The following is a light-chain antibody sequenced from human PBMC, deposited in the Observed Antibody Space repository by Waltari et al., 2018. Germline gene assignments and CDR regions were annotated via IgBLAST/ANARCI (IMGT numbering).Light chain of an antibody. Sequence: VGDRVTITCRASQSISNWLAWYQQKPGKAPKLLIYKASNLESGVPSRFSGSGSGTEFTLTISSLQPDDFATYYCQQYDNYWTFGQGTKVEI. J-gene: IGKJ1*01. CDR3: QQYDNYWT. CDR1: QSISNW. CDR2: KAS. V-gene: IGKV1-5*03.